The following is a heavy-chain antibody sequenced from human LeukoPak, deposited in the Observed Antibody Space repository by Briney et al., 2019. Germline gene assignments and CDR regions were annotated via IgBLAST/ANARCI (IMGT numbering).Heavy chain of an antibody. V-gene: IGHV1-2*02. CDR2: INPNSGGT. J-gene: IGHJ6*03. CDR1: GYTFTGYY. D-gene: IGHD2-2*02. Sequence: GASVKVSCKASGYTFTGYYMHWVRQAPGQGREWMGWINPNSGGTNYAQKFQGRVTMTRDTSISTDYLEMSRLRADDTALYYCAAAIQIAYYYYYMDVWGKRATVTVSS. CDR3: AAAIQIAYYYYYMDV.